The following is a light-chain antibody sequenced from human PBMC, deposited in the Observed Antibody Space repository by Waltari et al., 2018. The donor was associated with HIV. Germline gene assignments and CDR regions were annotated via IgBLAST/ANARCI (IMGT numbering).Light chain of an antibody. CDR2: SNS. Sequence: QSVLTQPPSASGPPGQRVTISCSGSNSNIATNTVNWSQQLPGTAPKLLIYSNSRRPSGVPDRFSGSKSGTSASLAISGLQSEDEADYYCAAWDDSLNAVFGGGTKLTVL. J-gene: IGLJ2*01. CDR1: NSNIATNT. V-gene: IGLV1-44*01. CDR3: AAWDDSLNAV.